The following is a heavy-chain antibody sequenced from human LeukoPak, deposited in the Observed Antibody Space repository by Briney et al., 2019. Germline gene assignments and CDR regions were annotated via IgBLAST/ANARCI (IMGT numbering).Heavy chain of an antibody. CDR2: IYYTGST. J-gene: IGHJ6*03. V-gene: IGHV4-59*12. CDR1: GGSISTYY. Sequence: SETLSLTCSVSGGSISTYYWTWIRQPPGKGLEWIGYIYYTGSTNYNPSLKSRATMSVDTSKNQFSLKLNSVTAADTAVYYCARTPATTASYMDVWGKGTTVTVSS. D-gene: IGHD4-11*01. CDR3: ARTPATTASYMDV.